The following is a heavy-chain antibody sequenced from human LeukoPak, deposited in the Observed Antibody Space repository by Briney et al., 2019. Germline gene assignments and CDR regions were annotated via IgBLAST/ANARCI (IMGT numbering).Heavy chain of an antibody. CDR1: GFTFSSYS. Sequence: GGSLRLSCAASGFTFSSYSMNWVRQAPGKGLEWVSSISSSSSYIYYADSVKGRFTISRDNAKNSLYLQMNSLRAEDTAVYYCATSPYYDFWSGYFSFDYWGQGTLVTVSS. CDR2: ISSSSSYI. CDR3: ATSPYYDFWSGYFSFDY. D-gene: IGHD3-3*01. V-gene: IGHV3-21*01. J-gene: IGHJ4*02.